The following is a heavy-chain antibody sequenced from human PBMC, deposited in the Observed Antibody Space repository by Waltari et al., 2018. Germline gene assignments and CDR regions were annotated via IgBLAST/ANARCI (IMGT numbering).Heavy chain of an antibody. CDR3: ARGSEGGVGATTFDY. V-gene: IGHV4-38-2*02. Sequence: QVQLQESGPGLVKPSETLSLTCTVSGYSISSGYYWGWIRQPPGKGLEWIGSIYHSGSTYYTRPLKRRVPISVDPSKNRFSLKRSSVTAADTAVYYCARGSEGGVGATTFDYWGQGTLVTVSS. CDR1: GYSISSGYY. J-gene: IGHJ4*02. D-gene: IGHD1-26*01. CDR2: IYHSGST.